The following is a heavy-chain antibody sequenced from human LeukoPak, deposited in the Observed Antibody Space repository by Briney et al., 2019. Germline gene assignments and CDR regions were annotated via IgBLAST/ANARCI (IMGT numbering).Heavy chain of an antibody. J-gene: IGHJ4*02. CDR1: GGSISSYY. D-gene: IGHD5-18*01. V-gene: IGHV4-34*01. CDR2: INHSGST. Sequence: SETLSLTCTVSGGSISSYYWSWIRQPPGKGLEWIGEINHSGSTNYNPSLKSRVTISVDTSKNQFSLKLSSVTAADTAVYYCARGRGYSYGASIDYWGQGTLVTVSS. CDR3: ARGRGYSYGASIDY.